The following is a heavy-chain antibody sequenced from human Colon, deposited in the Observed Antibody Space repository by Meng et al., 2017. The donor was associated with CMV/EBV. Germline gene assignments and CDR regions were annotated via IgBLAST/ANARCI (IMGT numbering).Heavy chain of an antibody. CDR3: VRLYSNGWRFDH. CDR1: GGSIISDSYD. CDR2: IYYSGST. J-gene: IGHJ4*02. V-gene: IGHV4-39*01. Sequence: CTVSGGSIISDSYDWAWIRQPPGKRLEWIGSIYYSGSTFYNPSLMSRLTISIYTSNSQFSLKLSSVTAADTAVYYCVRLYSNGWRFDHWGQGTLVTVSS. D-gene: IGHD6-19*01.